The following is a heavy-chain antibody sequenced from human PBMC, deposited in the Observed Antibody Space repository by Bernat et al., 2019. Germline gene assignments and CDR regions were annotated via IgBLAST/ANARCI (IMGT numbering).Heavy chain of an antibody. D-gene: IGHD6-13*01. CDR1: GGSISSSSYY. Sequence: QLQLQESGPGLVKPSETLSLTCTVSGGSISSSSYYWGWIRQPPGKGLEWIGSIYHSGSTYYNPSLKSRVTISVDTSKNQFSLKLSSVTAADTAVYYCARDQGSSWYKKYNWFDPWGQGTLVTVSS. J-gene: IGHJ5*02. V-gene: IGHV4-39*07. CDR3: ARDQGSSWYKKYNWFDP. CDR2: IYHSGST.